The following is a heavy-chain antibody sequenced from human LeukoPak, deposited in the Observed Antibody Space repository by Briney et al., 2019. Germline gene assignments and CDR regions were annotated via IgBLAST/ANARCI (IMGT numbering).Heavy chain of an antibody. CDR3: ARGPPISGNFWRGKNHPPDY. CDR1: GFTFSSYA. J-gene: IGHJ4*02. Sequence: AGGSLRLSCAASGFTFSSYAMSWVRQAPGKGLEWVSAISGSGGSTYYADSVKGRFTISRDNSKNTLYLQMNSLRAEDTAVYYCARGPPISGNFWRGKNHPPDYWGQGTLVTVSS. V-gene: IGHV3-23*01. D-gene: IGHD3-3*01. CDR2: ISGSGGST.